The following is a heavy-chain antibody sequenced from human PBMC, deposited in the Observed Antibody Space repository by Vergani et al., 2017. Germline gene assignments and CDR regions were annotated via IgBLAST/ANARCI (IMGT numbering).Heavy chain of an antibody. CDR2: INHSGST. CDR3: ARDLEIAAAGIYYYYGMDV. V-gene: IGHV4-34*01. Sequence: QVQLQQWGAGLLKPSETLSLTCAVYGGSFSGYYWSWIRQPPGKGLEWIGEINHSGSTNYNPSLKSRVTISVDTSKNQFSLKLSSVTAADTAVYYCARDLEIAAAGIYYYYGMDVWGQGTTVTVSS. D-gene: IGHD6-13*01. J-gene: IGHJ6*02. CDR1: GGSFSGYY.